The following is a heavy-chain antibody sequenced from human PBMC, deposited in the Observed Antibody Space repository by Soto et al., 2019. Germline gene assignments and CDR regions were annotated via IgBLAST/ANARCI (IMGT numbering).Heavy chain of an antibody. Sequence: SETLSLTCAVSGGSISSTTYYWAWIRQPPGKGLEWVATIYYSGATHYNPSLKSRLTISIDTSKNQFSLRLSSVTAADTAMYYCARYYDTSNRPYFHHWGQGTRVTVSS. J-gene: IGHJ1*01. CDR2: IYYSGAT. D-gene: IGHD3-22*01. CDR3: ARYYDTSNRPYFHH. CDR1: GGSISSTTYY. V-gene: IGHV4-39*01.